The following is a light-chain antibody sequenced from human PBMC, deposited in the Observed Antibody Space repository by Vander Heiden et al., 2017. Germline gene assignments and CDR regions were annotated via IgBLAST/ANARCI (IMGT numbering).Light chain of an antibody. CDR2: DAS. CDR3: QHRSTWPYT. CDR1: QTVRGY. Sequence: ELVLTQSPATLSLSPGERATLSCRASQTVRGYLDWYQQKPGQAPRLLVYDASNRATGTPARFSGSGSGTDFTLTISSLEPEDFAVYYCQHRSTWPYTFGKGTKL. J-gene: IGKJ2*01. V-gene: IGKV3-11*01.